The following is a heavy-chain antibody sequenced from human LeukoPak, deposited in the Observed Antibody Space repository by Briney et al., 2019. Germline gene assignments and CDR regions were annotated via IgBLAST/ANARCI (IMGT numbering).Heavy chain of an antibody. CDR2: ISGSGDKT. D-gene: IGHD2-2*01. Sequence: PGGSLRLSCAASGFPFSGYAMSWVRQAPGKGLEWVSSISGSGDKTYYADSVKGRFTISRDNSKNTLYLQMNSLRAEDTAVYHCAKNKDYCSSSTCYYQNGMDVWGQGTTVAVSS. J-gene: IGHJ6*02. V-gene: IGHV3-23*01. CDR1: GFPFSGYA. CDR3: AKNKDYCSSSTCYYQNGMDV.